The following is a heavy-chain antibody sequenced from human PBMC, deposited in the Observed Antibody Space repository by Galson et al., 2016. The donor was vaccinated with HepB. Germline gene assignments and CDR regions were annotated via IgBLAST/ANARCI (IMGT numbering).Heavy chain of an antibody. CDR2: IYSDGST. CDR1: GFTVSAKY. D-gene: IGHD6-13*01. V-gene: IGHV3-53*01. CDR3: ARADSSWFYYYGMDV. J-gene: IGHJ6*02. Sequence: SLRLSCAASGFTVSAKYMSWVRQAPGEGLEWVSLIYSDGSTYYADSVKGRFTISRDNSKNTLYLQMNSLRAEDTAVYYCARADSSWFYYYGMDVWGQGTTVTVSS.